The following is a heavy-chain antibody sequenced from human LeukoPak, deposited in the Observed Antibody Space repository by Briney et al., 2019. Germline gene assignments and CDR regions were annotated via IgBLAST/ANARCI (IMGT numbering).Heavy chain of an antibody. CDR3: AKGGPLQWLRFDY. V-gene: IGHV3-23*01. CDR2: ISGSGGST. CDR1: GFTFSSYA. D-gene: IGHD5-12*01. J-gene: IGHJ4*02. Sequence: PGGSRRLSCAASGFTFSSYAMSWVRQAPGKGLEWVLSISGSGGSTYYADSVKGRFTISRDDSKNTLYLQMNSLRAEDTAVYYCAKGGPLQWLRFDYWGQGTLVTVSS.